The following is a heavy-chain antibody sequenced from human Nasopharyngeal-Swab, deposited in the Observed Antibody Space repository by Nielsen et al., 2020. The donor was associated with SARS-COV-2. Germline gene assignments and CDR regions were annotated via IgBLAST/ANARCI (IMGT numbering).Heavy chain of an antibody. J-gene: IGHJ3*02. Sequence: SETLSLTCSVSGGSISSGGYYWSWIRQHPGKGLEWIGYSYYSGSTYYNPSLKSRVTISVDTSNNQFSLKLSSVTAADTAVYYCAREFLRGLVRGYRAFDIWGQGTMVTVSS. V-gene: IGHV4-31*02. CDR1: GGSISSGGYY. CDR2: SYYSGST. CDR3: AREFLRGLVRGYRAFDI. D-gene: IGHD3-10*01.